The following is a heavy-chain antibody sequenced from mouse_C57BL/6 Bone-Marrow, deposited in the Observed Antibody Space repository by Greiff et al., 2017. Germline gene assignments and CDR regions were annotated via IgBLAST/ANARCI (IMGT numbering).Heavy chain of an antibody. CDR2: ISSGGDYI. J-gene: IGHJ1*03. D-gene: IGHD2-4*01. Sequence: EVMLVESGEGLVKPGGSLKLSCAASGFTFSSYAMSWVRQTPEKRLEWVAYISSGGDYIYYADTVKGRFTISRDNARNTLYLQMSSLKSEDTAMYDCTIYYDYDGGYFDVWGTGTTVTVSS. CDR3: TIYYDYDGGYFDV. V-gene: IGHV5-9-1*02. CDR1: GFTFSSYA.